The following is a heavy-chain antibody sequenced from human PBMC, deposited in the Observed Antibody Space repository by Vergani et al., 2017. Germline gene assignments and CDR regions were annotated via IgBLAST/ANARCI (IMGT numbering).Heavy chain of an antibody. CDR1: GFTFSNAW. V-gene: IGHV3-15*01. Sequence: EVQLVESGGGLVKPGGSLRLSCAASGFTFSNAWMSWVRQAPGKGLEWVGRIKSKTDGGTTDYAAPVKGRFTISRDDSKNTLYLQMNSLKTEDTAVYYXTTALYYYDSSGYYKVDYWGQGTLVTVSS. CDR3: TTALYYYDSSGYYKVDY. CDR2: IKSKTDGGTT. D-gene: IGHD3-22*01. J-gene: IGHJ4*02.